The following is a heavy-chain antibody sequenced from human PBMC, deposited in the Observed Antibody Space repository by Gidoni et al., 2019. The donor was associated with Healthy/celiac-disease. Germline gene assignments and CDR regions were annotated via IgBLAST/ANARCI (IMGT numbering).Heavy chain of an antibody. CDR1: GCSLRSSNW. CDR3: ARYGRWFVTPDDAFDI. Sequence: QVQLQESGPELVKPSGLLSLTCAVSGCSLRSSNWWSWVRQPPGTGLEWIGEIYHSGSTNYNPYLKSRVTISVDKSKNQFSLKLSSVTAADTAVYYCARYGRWFVTPDDAFDIWGQGTMVTVSS. CDR2: IYHSGST. D-gene: IGHD2-15*01. J-gene: IGHJ3*02. V-gene: IGHV4-4*02.